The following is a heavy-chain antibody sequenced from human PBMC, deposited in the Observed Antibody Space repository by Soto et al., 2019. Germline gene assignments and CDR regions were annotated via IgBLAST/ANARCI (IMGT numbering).Heavy chain of an antibody. V-gene: IGHV3-23*01. D-gene: IGHD6-19*01. CDR3: AKSYGSGWYAGWFDP. CDR1: GFTFSSYA. Sequence: GSLRLSCAASGFTFSSYAMSWVRQAPGKGLEWVSAISGSGGSTYYADSVKGRFTISRDNSKNTLYLQMNSLRAEDTAVYYCAKSYGSGWYAGWFDPWGQGTLVTVSS. J-gene: IGHJ5*02. CDR2: ISGSGGST.